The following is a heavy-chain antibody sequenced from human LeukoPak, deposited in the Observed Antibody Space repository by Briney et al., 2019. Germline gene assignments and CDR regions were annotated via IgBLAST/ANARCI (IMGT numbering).Heavy chain of an antibody. V-gene: IGHV4-30-4*02. J-gene: IGHJ4*02. CDR2: FYYSGST. CDR1: GGSVSSGDYY. CDR3: ARGTRTLSDY. Sequence: SETLSLTCTVSGGSVSSGDYYWSWIRQPPGKGLEWIEYFYYSGSTYYNPSLKSRITISVDTSKNQFSLKLSSVTAADTAVYYCARGTRTLSDYWGQGTLVTVSS. D-gene: IGHD1-7*01.